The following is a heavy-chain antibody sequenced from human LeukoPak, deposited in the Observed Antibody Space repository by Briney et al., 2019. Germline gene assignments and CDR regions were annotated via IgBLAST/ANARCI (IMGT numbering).Heavy chain of an antibody. CDR2: ISGSGGST. CDR3: AKLRLSTYYYDSSGYYSYYFDY. V-gene: IGHV3-23*01. D-gene: IGHD3-22*01. J-gene: IGHJ4*02. CDR1: GFTFSSYG. Sequence: GGTLRLSCAASGFTFSSYGMSWVRQAPGKGLEWVSAISGSGGSTYYADSVKGRFTISRDNSKNTLYLQMNSLRAEDTAVYYCAKLRLSTYYYDSSGYYSYYFDYWGQGTLVTVSS.